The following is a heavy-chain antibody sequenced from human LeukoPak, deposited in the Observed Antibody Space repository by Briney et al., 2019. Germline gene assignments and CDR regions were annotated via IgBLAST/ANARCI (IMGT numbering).Heavy chain of an antibody. CDR3: ARDHATYYYDSSGYYDY. V-gene: IGHV3-23*01. CDR1: GFTFSRYG. D-gene: IGHD3-22*01. Sequence: GGSLRLSCVASGFTFSRYGMTWVRQAPGKGLQWVSAISGSGGSTYYADSVKGRFTISRDNAKNSLYLQMNSLRAEDTAVYYCARDHATYYYDSSGYYDYWGQGTLVTVSS. CDR2: ISGSGGST. J-gene: IGHJ4*02.